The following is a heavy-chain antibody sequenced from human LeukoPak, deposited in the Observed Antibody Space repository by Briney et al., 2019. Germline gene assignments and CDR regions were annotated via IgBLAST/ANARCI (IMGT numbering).Heavy chain of an antibody. D-gene: IGHD4-17*01. CDR1: GYTFISYG. V-gene: IGHV1-18*01. Sequence: ASVKVSCTASGYTFISYGISWVRQAPGQGLEWMGWISAYNGNTNYAQKLQGRVTMTTDTSTSTAYMELRSLRSDDTAVYYCVRWGAGMTTVTTTDYWGQGTLVTVSS. CDR2: ISAYNGNT. J-gene: IGHJ4*02. CDR3: VRWGAGMTTVTTTDY.